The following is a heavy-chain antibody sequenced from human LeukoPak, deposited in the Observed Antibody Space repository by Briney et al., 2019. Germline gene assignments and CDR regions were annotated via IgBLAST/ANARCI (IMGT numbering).Heavy chain of an antibody. Sequence: GRSLRLSCAASGFTFSSYGMNWVRQAPGKGLEWVSAISGSGGRTYYADSVKGRFTISRDNSKNTLYLQMNSLRAEDTAVYYCAKDQGYSGYDPLDYWGQGTLVTVSS. J-gene: IGHJ4*02. V-gene: IGHV3-23*01. CDR1: GFTFSSYG. CDR2: ISGSGGRT. D-gene: IGHD5-12*01. CDR3: AKDQGYSGYDPLDY.